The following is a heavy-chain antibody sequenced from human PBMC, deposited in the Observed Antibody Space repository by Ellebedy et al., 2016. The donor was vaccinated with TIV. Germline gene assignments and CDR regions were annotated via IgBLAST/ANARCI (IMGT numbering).Heavy chain of an antibody. V-gene: IGHV3-64D*06. Sequence: GESLKISCSGSGFTFSDYSMHWVRQAPGRVLEFVSGTNANECSTHYADSVKGRFVISRDNSKNTLSLQMSGMRGEETAVYYWAKGAWWELLRRVYIDNWGQGTLVTVSS. CDR1: GFTFSDYS. CDR2: TNANECST. CDR3: AKGAWWELLRRVYIDN. D-gene: IGHD1-26*01. J-gene: IGHJ4*02.